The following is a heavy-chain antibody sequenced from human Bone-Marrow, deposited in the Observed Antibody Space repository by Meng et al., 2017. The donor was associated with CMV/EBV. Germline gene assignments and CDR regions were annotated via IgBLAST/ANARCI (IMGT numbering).Heavy chain of an antibody. Sequence: GESLKISCAASGFTFSSSWTTWVRQAPGKGLEWVANIKQDGSEKYYVDSVKGRFTISRDNAKNSLFLQMNSLRAEDTAVYYCARDRYDFWSGYYRGNDAFDIWGQGTMVTVSS. J-gene: IGHJ3*02. V-gene: IGHV3-7*01. CDR3: ARDRYDFWSGYYRGNDAFDI. D-gene: IGHD3-3*01. CDR1: GFTFSSSW. CDR2: IKQDGSEK.